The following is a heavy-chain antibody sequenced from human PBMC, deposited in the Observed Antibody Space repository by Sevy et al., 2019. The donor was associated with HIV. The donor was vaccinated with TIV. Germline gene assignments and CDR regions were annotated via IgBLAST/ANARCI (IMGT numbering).Heavy chain of an antibody. CDR1: AFTFSTYG. D-gene: IGHD3-3*01. J-gene: IGHJ6*02. Sequence: WGSLRLSCVASAFTFSTYGMHWVRQAPGKGLEWVSVISFDGSHKYYADSVKGRCTVSRDNSKNTLNLQMNSLRAEDTAVYYCARDLRPHLLYSDFWSGYSGMDVWGQGTTVTVSS. CDR2: ISFDGSHK. V-gene: IGHV3-30*03. CDR3: ARDLRPHLLYSDFWSGYSGMDV.